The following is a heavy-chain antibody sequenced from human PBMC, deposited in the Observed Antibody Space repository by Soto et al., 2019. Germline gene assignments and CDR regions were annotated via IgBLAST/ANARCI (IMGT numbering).Heavy chain of an antibody. J-gene: IGHJ4*02. Sequence: QVQLVESGGGVVQPGRSLRLSCAASGFTFSSYGMHWVRQAPGKGLEWVAVIWYDGSNKDYADSVKGRFTISRDNSKNTLYLQMNSLRAEDTAVYYCARDGAAHHSYYFDYWGQGTLVTVSS. CDR3: ARDGAAHHSYYFDY. D-gene: IGHD6-6*01. CDR1: GFTFSSYG. CDR2: IWYDGSNK. V-gene: IGHV3-33*01.